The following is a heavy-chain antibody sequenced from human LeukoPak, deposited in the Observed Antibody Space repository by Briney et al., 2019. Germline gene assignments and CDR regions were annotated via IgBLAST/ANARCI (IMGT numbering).Heavy chain of an antibody. CDR2: ISSSSSYI. Sequence: NPGRSLRLSCAASGFTFSSYEMNWVRQAPGKGLEWVSSISSSSSYIYYADSVKGRFTISRDNAKNSLYLQMNSLRAEDTAVYYCARDRTAAINWFDPWGQGTLVTVSS. CDR3: ARDRTAAINWFDP. V-gene: IGHV3-21*01. J-gene: IGHJ5*02. D-gene: IGHD6-13*01. CDR1: GFTFSSYE.